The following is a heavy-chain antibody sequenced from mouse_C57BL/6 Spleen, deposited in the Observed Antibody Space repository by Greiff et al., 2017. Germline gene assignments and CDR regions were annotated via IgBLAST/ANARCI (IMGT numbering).Heavy chain of an antibody. CDR1: GFTFSSYA. V-gene: IGHV5-9-1*02. CDR3: TRDAYGSSYEDWYCDV. J-gene: IGHJ1*03. D-gene: IGHD1-1*01. CDR2: ISSGGDYI. Sequence: EVMLVESGEGLVKPGGSLKLSCAASGFTFSSYAMSWVRQTPEKRLEWVAYISSGGDYISSADTVKGRFTFSRDNARNTLYLQMSSLKSEDTAMYYCTRDAYGSSYEDWYCDVGGTGTTVTVAS.